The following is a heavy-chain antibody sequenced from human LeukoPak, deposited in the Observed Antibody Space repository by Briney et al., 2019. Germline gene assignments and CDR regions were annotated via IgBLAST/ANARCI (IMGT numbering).Heavy chain of an antibody. Sequence: PSETLSLTCAVYGGSFSGYYWSWIRQPPGKGLEWIGEINHSGSTNYNPSLKSRVTISVDTSKNQFSLKLSSVTAADTAVYYCARQKYGDYNNWFDPWGQGTLVTVSS. CDR3: ARQKYGDYNNWFDP. CDR2: INHSGST. D-gene: IGHD3-9*01. J-gene: IGHJ5*02. CDR1: GGSFSGYY. V-gene: IGHV4-34*01.